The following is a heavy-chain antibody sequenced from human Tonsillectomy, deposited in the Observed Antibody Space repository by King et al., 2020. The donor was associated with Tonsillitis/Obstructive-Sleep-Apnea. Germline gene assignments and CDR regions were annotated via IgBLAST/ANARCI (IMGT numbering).Heavy chain of an antibody. CDR3: AICSVDRNWAFDY. Sequence: VQLPQWGAGLLKPSETLSLTCGVYGGSFSGYYWSWIRQTPGKGLEWIGEIDHSGSTNNNPSLKSRVTISVDTSKNQSSLNLNSVTAADTAIYYCAICSVDRNWAFDYWRQATLVTVSS. CDR2: IDHSGST. V-gene: IGHV4-34*01. J-gene: IGHJ4*02. D-gene: IGHD7-27*01. CDR1: GGSFSGYY.